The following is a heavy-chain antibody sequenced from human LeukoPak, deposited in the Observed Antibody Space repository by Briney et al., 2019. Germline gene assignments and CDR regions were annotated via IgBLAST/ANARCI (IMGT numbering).Heavy chain of an antibody. V-gene: IGHV3-9*01. D-gene: IGHD3-10*01. CDR2: LSWNSGSI. Sequence: PGGSLRLSCAASGFTFDDYALYWVRQAPGKGLEWVAGLSWNSGSIVYMDSVKGRFTISRDNAKNTLYLQMNSLRAEDTAVYYCARDGWYYYGSGSYSPDYWGQGTLVTVSS. J-gene: IGHJ4*02. CDR3: ARDGWYYYGSGSYSPDY. CDR1: GFTFDDYA.